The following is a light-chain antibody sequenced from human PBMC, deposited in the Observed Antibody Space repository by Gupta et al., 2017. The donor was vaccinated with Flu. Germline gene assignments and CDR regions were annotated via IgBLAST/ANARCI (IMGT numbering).Light chain of an antibody. J-gene: IGKJ5*01. CDR3: QQRSSWPPFT. Sequence: ATLSLSPGERAPLSCRASQSVRSYLAWYQQKPGKAPRLLIYDASNRATGIPARFSGSGSGTDFTLTISSLEPEDFAVYYCQQRSSWPPFTFGQGTRLEIK. V-gene: IGKV3-11*01. CDR1: QSVRSY. CDR2: DAS.